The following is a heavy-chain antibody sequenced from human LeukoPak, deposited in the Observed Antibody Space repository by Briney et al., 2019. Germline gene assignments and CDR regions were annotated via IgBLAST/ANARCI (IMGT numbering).Heavy chain of an antibody. Sequence: GESLKISCKGSGYSFTSYWVGWVRQMPGKGLEWMGIIYPGDSDTRYSPSFQGQVTISADKSISTAYLQWSSLKASDTAMYYCARLDDFWSGRNAFDIWGQGTMVTVSS. D-gene: IGHD3-3*01. CDR2: IYPGDSDT. V-gene: IGHV5-51*01. CDR3: ARLDDFWSGRNAFDI. CDR1: GYSFTSYW. J-gene: IGHJ3*02.